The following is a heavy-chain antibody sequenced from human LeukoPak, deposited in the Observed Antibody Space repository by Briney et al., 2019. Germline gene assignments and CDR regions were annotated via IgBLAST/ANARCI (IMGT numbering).Heavy chain of an antibody. CDR2: INPNTGGT. CDR1: GYTFTDYY. D-gene: IGHD2-21*01. J-gene: IGHJ5*02. Sequence: ASVKVSCKASGYTFTDYYVHRVRQAPGQGLEWMGWINPNTGGTKYAQNFQGRVTMTRDTSISTAYMELSSLRSDDTAVFYCARDEELGIKGRNWFDPWGQGTLVTVSS. CDR3: ARDEELGIKGRNWFDP. V-gene: IGHV1-2*02.